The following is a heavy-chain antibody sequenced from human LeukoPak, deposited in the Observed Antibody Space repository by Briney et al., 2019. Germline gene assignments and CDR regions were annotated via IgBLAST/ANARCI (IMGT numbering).Heavy chain of an antibody. D-gene: IGHD6-13*01. Sequence: SETLSLTCTVSGGSISSSSYYWGWIRQPPGKGLEWIGSIYYSGSTYYNPSLKSRVTISVDTSKNQFSLKLSSVTAADTAVYYCATAAGPPPGPYYFDYWDQGTLVTVSS. CDR3: ATAAGPPPGPYYFDY. V-gene: IGHV4-39*01. J-gene: IGHJ4*02. CDR1: GGSISSSSYY. CDR2: IYYSGST.